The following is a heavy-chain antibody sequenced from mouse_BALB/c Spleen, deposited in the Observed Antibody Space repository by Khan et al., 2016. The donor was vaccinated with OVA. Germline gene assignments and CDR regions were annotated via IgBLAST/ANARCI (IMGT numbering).Heavy chain of an antibody. D-gene: IGHD2-10*01. CDR3: ARAYYANYREAMDY. CDR1: GFSLTGYG. Sequence: QMQLKQSGPGLVAPSQSLSITCTVSGFSLTGYGVNWVRQPPGKGLEWLGMIWGDGSTDYNSGIKSKLSITKDNSKSQVFLKMNSLQTDDTARYYCARAYYANYREAMDYWGQGNSVTVSS. CDR2: IWGDGST. J-gene: IGHJ4*01. V-gene: IGHV2-6-7*01.